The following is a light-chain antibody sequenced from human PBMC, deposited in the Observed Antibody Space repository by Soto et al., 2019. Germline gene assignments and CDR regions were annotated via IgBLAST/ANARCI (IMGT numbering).Light chain of an antibody. J-gene: IGLJ2*01. CDR1: SSDVGHYDY. CDR3: NSYSTSSTPLV. Sequence: QSALTQPASVSGSPGQSITISCTGTSSDVGHYDYVSWYQQHPGKAPRLMIYDVNNRPSGVSNRFSGSKSGNTASLTISGLQAEDEADYYCNSYSTSSTPLVFGGGTKLPVL. CDR2: DVN. V-gene: IGLV2-14*03.